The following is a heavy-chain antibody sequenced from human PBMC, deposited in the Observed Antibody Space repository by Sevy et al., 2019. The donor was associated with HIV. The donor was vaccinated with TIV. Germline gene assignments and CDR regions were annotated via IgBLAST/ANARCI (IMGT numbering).Heavy chain of an antibody. Sequence: ASVKVSCKASGYTFNAYFMHRVRQAPGQGLEWMGRINPNSGDTTYAQKFQGRVTMSRDTSISTAYMELHRLTSDDTAVYYCARAYYYDSSAYRFDDWGQGTLVTVSS. CDR1: GYTFNAYF. CDR2: INPNSGDT. CDR3: ARAYYYDSSAYRFDD. J-gene: IGHJ4*02. V-gene: IGHV1-2*06. D-gene: IGHD3-22*01.